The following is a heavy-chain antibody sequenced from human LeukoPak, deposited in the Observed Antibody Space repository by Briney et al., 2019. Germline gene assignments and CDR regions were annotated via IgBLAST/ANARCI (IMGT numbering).Heavy chain of an antibody. J-gene: IGHJ2*01. CDR2: ISGDGSNT. CDR1: GFTFSNYA. CDR3: AKRSKGGDSTGYYYYFDL. Sequence: GGSLRLSCAATGFTFSNYAMNWVRQAPGKGRVWVSLISGDGSNTIYADTVKGRFTISRDNAKNTLFLQMNSLRAEDTAVYYCAKRSKGGDSTGYYYYFDLWGRGTLVTVSS. D-gene: IGHD3-22*01. V-gene: IGHV3-74*01.